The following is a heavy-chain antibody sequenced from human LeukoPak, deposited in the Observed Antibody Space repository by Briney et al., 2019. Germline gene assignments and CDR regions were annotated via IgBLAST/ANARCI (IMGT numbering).Heavy chain of an antibody. CDR3: ARERDVLWFGELSIQPFDY. CDR1: GYTFTGYY. Sequence: ASVKVSCKASGYTFTGYYMHWVRQAPGQGLEWMGWINPNSGGTNYAQKFQGRVTMTRDTSISTAYMELSRLISDDTAVYYCARERDVLWFGELSIQPFDYWGQGTLVTVSS. V-gene: IGHV1-2*02. CDR2: INPNSGGT. D-gene: IGHD3-10*01. J-gene: IGHJ4*02.